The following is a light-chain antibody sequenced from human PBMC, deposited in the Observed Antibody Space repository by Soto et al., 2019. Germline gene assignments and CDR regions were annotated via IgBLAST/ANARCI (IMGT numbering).Light chain of an antibody. V-gene: IGKV1-8*01. CDR3: QQYYSYPMYT. CDR1: QGISSY. CDR2: DAS. J-gene: IGKJ2*01. Sequence: AIRMTQSPSSLSASTGDRVTITCRASQGISSYLAWYQQKPGKAPKLLIYDASTLQSGVPSRFSGSGSGTDFTLTISCLQSEAFATYYCQQYYSYPMYTFGQGTKLEIK.